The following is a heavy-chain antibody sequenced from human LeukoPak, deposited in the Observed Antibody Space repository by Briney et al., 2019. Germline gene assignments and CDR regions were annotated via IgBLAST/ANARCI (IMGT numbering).Heavy chain of an antibody. J-gene: IGHJ4*02. V-gene: IGHV4-39*01. D-gene: IGHD3-3*01. CDR1: GGSISSSSYY. Sequence: PSETLSLTCTVSGGSISSSSYYWGWIRQPPGKGLEWIGSIYYSGSTYYNPSLKSRVTISVDTSKNQFSLKLSSVTAADTAVYYCASPEYYDFWSGYYTGMVRWGQETLVTVSS. CDR2: IYYSGST. CDR3: ASPEYYDFWSGYYTGMVR.